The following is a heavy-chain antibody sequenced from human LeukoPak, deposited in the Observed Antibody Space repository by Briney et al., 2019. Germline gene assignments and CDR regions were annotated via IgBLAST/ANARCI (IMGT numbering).Heavy chain of an antibody. CDR2: ISSSGSTI. V-gene: IGHV3-11*01. Sequence: PGGSLRLSCAASGFTFSDYCMSWIRQAPGKGLEWVSYISSSGSTIYYADSVKGRFTISRDNAKNSLYLQMNSLRAEDTAVYYCARHEEWELTYYFDYWGQGTLVTVSS. CDR1: GFTFSDYC. J-gene: IGHJ4*02. CDR3: ARHEEWELTYYFDY. D-gene: IGHD1-26*01.